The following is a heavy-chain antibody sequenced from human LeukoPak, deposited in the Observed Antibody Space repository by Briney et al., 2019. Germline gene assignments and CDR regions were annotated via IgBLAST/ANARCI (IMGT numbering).Heavy chain of an antibody. CDR1: GFTFSSYG. CDR3: AKASLPYSSSWSGAEYFQH. CDR2: ISYDGSNK. J-gene: IGHJ1*01. D-gene: IGHD6-13*01. V-gene: IGHV3-30*18. Sequence: GRSLRLSCAASGFTFSSYGMHWVRQAPGKGLEWVAVISYDGSNKYYADSVKGRFTISRDNSKNTLYLQMNCLRAEDTAVYYCAKASLPYSSSWSGAEYFQHWGQGTLVTVSS.